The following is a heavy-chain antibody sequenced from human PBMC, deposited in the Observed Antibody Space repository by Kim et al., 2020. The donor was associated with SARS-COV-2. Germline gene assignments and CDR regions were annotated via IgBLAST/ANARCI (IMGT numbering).Heavy chain of an antibody. CDR3: ARAKLTYYYDSSGYYPLGYFDY. J-gene: IGHJ4*02. CDR1: GFTFSSYW. D-gene: IGHD3-22*01. V-gene: IGHV3-7*03. Sequence: GGSLRLSCAASGFTFSSYWMSWVRQAPGKGLEWVANIKQDGSEKYYVDSVKGRFTISRDNAKNSLYLQMNSLRAEDTAVYYCARAKLTYYYDSSGYYPLGYFDYWGQGTLVTVSS. CDR2: IKQDGSEK.